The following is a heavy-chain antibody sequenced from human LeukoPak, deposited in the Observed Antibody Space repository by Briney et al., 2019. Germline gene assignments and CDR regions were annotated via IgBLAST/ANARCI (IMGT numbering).Heavy chain of an antibody. CDR2: IYYSGST. Sequence: PSETLSLTCTVSGGSISSGDYYWSWIRQPPGKGLEWIGYIYYSGSTYYNPSLKGRVTISVDTSKNQFSLKLSSVTAADTAVYYCARARFYYDSSGYLYYFDYWGQGTLVTVSS. V-gene: IGHV4-30-4*01. J-gene: IGHJ4*02. D-gene: IGHD3-22*01. CDR3: ARARFYYDSSGYLYYFDY. CDR1: GGSISSGDYY.